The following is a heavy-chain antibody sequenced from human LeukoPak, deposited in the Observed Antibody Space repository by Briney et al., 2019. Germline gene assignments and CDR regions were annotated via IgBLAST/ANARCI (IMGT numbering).Heavy chain of an antibody. V-gene: IGHV4-59*01. D-gene: IGHD3-3*01. Sequence: SETLSLTCTVSGGSISSYYWSWIRQPPGKGLEWIGYIYYSGSTNYNPSLKSRVTISVDTSKNQFSLKLSSATAADTAVYYCARSGGAYYDFWSGYSSDAFDIWGQGTMVTVSS. CDR2: IYYSGST. J-gene: IGHJ3*02. CDR3: ARSGGAYYDFWSGYSSDAFDI. CDR1: GGSISSYY.